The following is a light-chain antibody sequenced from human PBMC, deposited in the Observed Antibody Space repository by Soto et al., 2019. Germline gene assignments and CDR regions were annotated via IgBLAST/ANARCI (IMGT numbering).Light chain of an antibody. Sequence: QPVLTQSSSASASLGSSVKLTCTLSSGHSSYIIAWHQQQPGKAPRYLMKVEGSGGYNKGSGVPDRFSGSSSGADRYLTISNLQFEDEADYYCETWDSNSWVFGGGTKLTVL. V-gene: IGLV4-60*02. J-gene: IGLJ3*02. CDR3: ETWDSNSWV. CDR1: SGHSSYI. CDR2: VEGSGGY.